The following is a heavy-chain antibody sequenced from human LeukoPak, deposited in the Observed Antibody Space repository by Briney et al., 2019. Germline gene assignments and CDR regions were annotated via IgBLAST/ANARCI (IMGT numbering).Heavy chain of an antibody. CDR1: GGSISSYF. CDR2: IYASGNT. J-gene: IGHJ4*02. D-gene: IGHD2-15*01. V-gene: IGHV4-4*07. CDR3: AREDPLVAARGLDY. Sequence: SETLSLTCTVSGGSISSYFWSWIRQPAGKGLEWIGRIYASGNTNYNPSLKSRLTMSIDTSKNQFSLRLSSVTAADTAVYYCAREDPLVAARGLDYWGQGTLVAVSS.